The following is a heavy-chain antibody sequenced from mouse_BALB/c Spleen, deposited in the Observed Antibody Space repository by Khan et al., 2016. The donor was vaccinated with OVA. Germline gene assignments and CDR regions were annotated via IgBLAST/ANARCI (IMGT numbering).Heavy chain of an antibody. J-gene: IGHJ3*01. CDR2: INPSNNYT. CDR1: GYTFTSYT. CDR3: VREGAYHRSDGWFAY. V-gene: IGHV1-4*01. Sequence: QVQLKQSGAELARPGASVKMSCKTSGYTFTSYTMHWVRQRPGQAPEWIGHINPSNNYTNYNQNFKDKATLIVDKSSTTAYMQLSSLTAEDVAVDYCVREGAYHRSDGWFAYWGQGTLVTVSA. D-gene: IGHD2-14*01.